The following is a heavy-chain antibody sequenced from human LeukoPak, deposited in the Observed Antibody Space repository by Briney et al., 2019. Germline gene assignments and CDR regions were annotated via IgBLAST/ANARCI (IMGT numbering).Heavy chain of an antibody. D-gene: IGHD5-18*01. J-gene: IGHJ6*03. CDR1: GYTFTGYY. V-gene: IGHV1-8*03. CDR3: ARGLDTAGEGLDYYYYMDV. Sequence: VASVKVSCKASGYTFTGYYMQWVRQAPGQGLEWMGWINPNSGNTGYAQKFQGRVTITRNTSISTAYMELSSLRSEDTAVYYCARGLDTAGEGLDYYYYMDVWGKGTTVTVSS. CDR2: INPNSGNT.